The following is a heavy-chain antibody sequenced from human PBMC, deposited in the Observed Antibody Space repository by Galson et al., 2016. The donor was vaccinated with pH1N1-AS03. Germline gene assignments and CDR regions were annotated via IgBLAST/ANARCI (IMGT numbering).Heavy chain of an antibody. CDR1: GYSFTRYA. J-gene: IGHJ4*02. V-gene: IGHV1-3*01. D-gene: IGHD3-16*01. CDR3: ARDLSRLGDYGY. CDR2: INPVNGNT. Sequence: SVKVSCKASGYSFTRYAVHWVRQAPGQRLEWMGWINPVNGNTKYSQKFQGRVTITRDTSATTVYMELSSLRSEDTAGYYCARDLSRLGDYGYWGQGTLVTVSA.